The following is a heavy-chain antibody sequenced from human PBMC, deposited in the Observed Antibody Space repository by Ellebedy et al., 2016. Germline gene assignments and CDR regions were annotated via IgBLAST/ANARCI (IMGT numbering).Heavy chain of an antibody. CDR2: LSFDGRDE. D-gene: IGHD2-15*01. CDR3: ARGVGSGWFDP. Sequence: GESLKISCEVSGFSFSNFALHWVRHSPGKGLEWVAVLSFDGRDEYYADSVKGRFTISRDNSKNTLYLQMNSLRAEDTAVYYCARGVGSGWFDPWGQGTLVTVSS. V-gene: IGHV3-30*14. J-gene: IGHJ5*02. CDR1: GFSFSNFA.